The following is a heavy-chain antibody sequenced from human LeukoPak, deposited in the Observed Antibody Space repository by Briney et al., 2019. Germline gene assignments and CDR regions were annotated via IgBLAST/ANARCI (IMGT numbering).Heavy chain of an antibody. V-gene: IGHV3-48*04. Sequence: GGSLGLSCAAPGFTFTYAWMNWVRQAPGKGLEWVSYISISGSSMYYADSVKGRFTISRDNAKNSLSLQMNSLRAEDTAVYYCARAYGNFDYWGQGTLVTVSS. J-gene: IGHJ4*02. CDR3: ARAYGNFDY. CDR2: ISISGSSM. CDR1: GFTFTYAW. D-gene: IGHD3-10*01.